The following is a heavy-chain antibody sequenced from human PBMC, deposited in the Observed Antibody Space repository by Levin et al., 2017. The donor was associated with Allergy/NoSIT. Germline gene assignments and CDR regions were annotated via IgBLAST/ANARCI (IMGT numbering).Heavy chain of an antibody. Sequence: SETLSLTCTVSGGSISSRSYYWVWLRQPPGKGLEWIGSIYYSGSPYSNPSLKSLVTISADTSKNPFSLKLSCVTAADTAVYYCARSGANCSGGSCYLYYFDYWGQGTLVTVSS. J-gene: IGHJ4*02. CDR2: IYYSGSP. CDR3: ARSGANCSGGSCYLYYFDY. D-gene: IGHD2-15*01. CDR1: GGSISSRSYY. V-gene: IGHV4-39*01.